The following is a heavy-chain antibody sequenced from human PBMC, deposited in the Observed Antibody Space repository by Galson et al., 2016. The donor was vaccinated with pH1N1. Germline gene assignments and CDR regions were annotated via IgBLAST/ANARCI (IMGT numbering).Heavy chain of an antibody. D-gene: IGHD4/OR15-4a*01. CDR1: RFSFSDYW. CDR3: ARAIGASGAF. Sequence: SLRLSCAGSRFSFSDYWMHWVRQAPGKGLEWVANINQDGSQKYYVDSVRGRFTISRDNAKNSLYLQMNSLRAEDTAVYYCARAIGASGAFWGQGTLVTVPS. CDR2: INQDGSQK. V-gene: IGHV3-7*01. J-gene: IGHJ4*02.